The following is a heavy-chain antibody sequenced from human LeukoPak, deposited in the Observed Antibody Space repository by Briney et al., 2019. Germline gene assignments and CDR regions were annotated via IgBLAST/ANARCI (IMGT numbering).Heavy chain of an antibody. V-gene: IGHV3-30*01. D-gene: IGHD6-13*01. CDR1: GFTFSSHP. CDR3: AGEGTAEFDAFDI. J-gene: IGHJ3*02. Sequence: GGSLRLSCAASGFTFSSHPMHWVRQAPGKGLEWVAFLSSDGSYKLHADSVKGRFTISRDNSKNTLYLQMDTLRVEDTAVYYCAGEGTAEFDAFDIWGQGTMVSVSS. CDR2: LSSDGSYK.